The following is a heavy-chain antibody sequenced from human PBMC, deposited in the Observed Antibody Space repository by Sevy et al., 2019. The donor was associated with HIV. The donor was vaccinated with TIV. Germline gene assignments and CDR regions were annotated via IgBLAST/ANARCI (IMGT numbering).Heavy chain of an antibody. CDR3: AVITIFGVVTDNWFDP. V-gene: IGHV4-39*01. Sequence: SETLSLTCTVSGGSISSSSYYWGWIRQPPGKGLEWIGSIYYSGSTYYNPSLKSRVTISVDTSKNQVSLELSSVTAADTAVYYCAVITIFGVVTDNWFDPWGQGTRVTVSS. J-gene: IGHJ5*02. CDR2: IYYSGST. D-gene: IGHD3-3*01. CDR1: GGSISSSSYY.